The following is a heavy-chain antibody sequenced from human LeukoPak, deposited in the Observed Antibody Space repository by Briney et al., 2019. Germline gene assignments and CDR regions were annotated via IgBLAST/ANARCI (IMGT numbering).Heavy chain of an antibody. J-gene: IGHJ6*03. D-gene: IGHD2-2*01. V-gene: IGHV1-69*13. CDR3: ARASCSSTSCHAYYYYYMDV. CDR2: IIPIFGTA. CDR1: GGTFSSYA. Sequence: ASVKVPCKASGGTFSSYAISWVRQAPGQGLEWMGGIIPIFGTANYAQKFQGRVTITADESTSTAYMELSSLRSEDTAVYYCARASCSSTSCHAYYYYYMDVWGKGTTVTVSS.